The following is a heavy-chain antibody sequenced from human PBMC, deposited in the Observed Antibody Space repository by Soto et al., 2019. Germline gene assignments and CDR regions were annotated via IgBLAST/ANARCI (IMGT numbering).Heavy chain of an antibody. V-gene: IGHV3-33*01. CDR1: GFTFSNYA. CDR3: ARLAVRLSYSGIDF. CDR2: IWYDGSNK. D-gene: IGHD6-6*01. J-gene: IGHJ6*02. Sequence: GGSLRLSCAASGFTFSNYAMHWVRQAPGKGLEWVAVIWYDGSNKYYADSVKGRFTISRDNSKNTLYLQMNSLRAEDTAVYYCARLAVRLSYSGIDFWGQGATVTVSS.